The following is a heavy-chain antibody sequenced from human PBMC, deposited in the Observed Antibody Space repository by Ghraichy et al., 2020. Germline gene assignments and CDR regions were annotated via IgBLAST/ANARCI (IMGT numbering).Heavy chain of an antibody. CDR2: ISGSGGST. J-gene: IGHJ3*02. Sequence: GGSLRLSCAASGFTFSSYAMSWVRQAPGKGLEWVSAISGSGGSTYYADSVKGRFTISRDNSKNTLYLQMNSLRAEDTAVYYCAKAARGGTMIVVVSSLAFDIWGQGTMVTVSS. CDR1: GFTFSSYA. CDR3: AKAARGGTMIVVVSSLAFDI. V-gene: IGHV3-23*01. D-gene: IGHD3-22*01.